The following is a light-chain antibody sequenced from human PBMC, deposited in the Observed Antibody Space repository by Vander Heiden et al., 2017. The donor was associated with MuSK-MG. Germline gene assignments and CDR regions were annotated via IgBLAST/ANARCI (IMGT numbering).Light chain of an antibody. CDR1: SYNIGRNN. Sequence: QSFLTQPPAATVSPGQRDTISCSGRSYNIGRNNVNWYQHLPGRAPALLIVNKLQRPSGVPDRFSACTAGTSALLDISGLQSEDEDDYSGAKWDDRLNGVVFGGGTKLTVL. CDR2: NKL. V-gene: IGLV1-44*01. J-gene: IGLJ2*01. CDR3: AKWDDRLNGVV.